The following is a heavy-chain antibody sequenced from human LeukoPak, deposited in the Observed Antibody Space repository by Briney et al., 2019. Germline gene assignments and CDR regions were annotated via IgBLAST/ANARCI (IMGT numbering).Heavy chain of an antibody. J-gene: IGHJ4*02. CDR2: ISGSGDST. V-gene: IGHV3-23*01. CDR3: AKDRSGDDWLLD. CDR1: GFTFSSYA. Sequence: GGSLRLSCAASGFTFSSYAMSWVRQAPGKGLEWVSGISGSGDSTYYVDSVKGRFTISRDNSKNPLYLQMNSLRAEDTAVYYCAKDRSGDDWLLDWGQGTLVTVSS. D-gene: IGHD3-9*01.